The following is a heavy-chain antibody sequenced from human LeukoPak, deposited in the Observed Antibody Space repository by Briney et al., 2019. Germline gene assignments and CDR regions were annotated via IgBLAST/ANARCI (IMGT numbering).Heavy chain of an antibody. Sequence: SETLSLTCTVSGGSIGSHCYNWVRRPPEKGLEWIGCVYYSGSTNYNPSLKSRSVDTSKNQFSLNLNSVTAADTAVYYCARGVWLWSQGTLVTVSS. CDR2: VYYSGST. V-gene: IGHV4-59*11. D-gene: IGHD3-10*01. J-gene: IGHJ4*02. CDR1: GGSIGSHC. CDR3: ARGVWL.